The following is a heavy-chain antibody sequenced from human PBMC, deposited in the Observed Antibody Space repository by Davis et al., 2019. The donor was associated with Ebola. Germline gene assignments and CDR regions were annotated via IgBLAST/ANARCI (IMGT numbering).Heavy chain of an antibody. CDR3: ATDHPWYSSPRY. D-gene: IGHD6-13*01. CDR1: GYVFTSYS. CDR2: ISAYNGNT. J-gene: IGHJ4*02. Sequence: ASVKVSCKTSGYVFTSYSITWVRQAPGQGLEWVGWISAYNGNTNSAQKFQGRVTMTTETSTRTAYMELRDLRSDDTAVYYCATDHPWYSSPRYWGQGTLVTVSS. V-gene: IGHV1-18*01.